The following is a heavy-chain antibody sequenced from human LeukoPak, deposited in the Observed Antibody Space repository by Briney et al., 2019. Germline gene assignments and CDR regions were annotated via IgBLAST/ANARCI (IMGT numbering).Heavy chain of an antibody. CDR2: INQDGSQK. CDR3: ARAPVYCSGAICRLYFDY. J-gene: IGHJ4*02. V-gene: IGHV3-7*04. Sequence: GGSLRLSCAVSGFSFRTSWMSWVRQAPGKGLEWVANINQDGSQKYYVDSVEGRFTISRDNAKNSLYVDMNSLRAEDTAVYYCARAPVYCSGAICRLYFDYWGQGNLVTVSS. D-gene: IGHD2-15*01. CDR1: GFSFRTSW.